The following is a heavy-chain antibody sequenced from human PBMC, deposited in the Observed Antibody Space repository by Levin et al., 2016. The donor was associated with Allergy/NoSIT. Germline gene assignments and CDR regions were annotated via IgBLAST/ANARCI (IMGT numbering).Heavy chain of an antibody. J-gene: IGHJ4*02. CDR3: AHRQSSGRNVAFDS. V-gene: IGHV2-5*01. Sequence: SGPTLVKPTQTLTLTCSFSGPSVVSRGMEIAWIRQPPGKALEWLALIHWNDVWNADKYYNPSLKKTMTVTWDPWISKKQVDLTLTHTDPVDTATYFCAHRQSSGRNVAFDSWGRGTHVTVS. D-gene: IGHD3-10*01. CDR2: IHWNDVWNADK. CDR1: GPSVVSRGME.